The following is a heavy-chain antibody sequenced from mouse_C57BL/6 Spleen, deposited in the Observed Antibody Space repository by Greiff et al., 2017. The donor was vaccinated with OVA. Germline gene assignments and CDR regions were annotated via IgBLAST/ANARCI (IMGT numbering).Heavy chain of an antibody. D-gene: IGHD1-1*01. CDR3: ARIYYYGSSYVEYAMDY. CDR1: GFTFSDYG. V-gene: IGHV5-17*01. J-gene: IGHJ4*01. CDR2: ISSGSSTI. Sequence: EVKVVESGGGLVKPGGSLKLSCAASGFTFSDYGMHWVRQAPEKGLEWVAYISSGSSTIYYADTVKGRFTISRDNAKNTLFLQMTSLRSEDTAMYYCARIYYYGSSYVEYAMDYWGQGTSVTVSS.